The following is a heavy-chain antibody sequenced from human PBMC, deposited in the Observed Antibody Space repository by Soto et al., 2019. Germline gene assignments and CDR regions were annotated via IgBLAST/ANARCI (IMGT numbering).Heavy chain of an antibody. CDR1: GFTFSSYA. D-gene: IGHD3-3*01. V-gene: IGHV3-30-3*01. J-gene: IGHJ4*02. CDR3: AKGGPTIFGVVICDFDY. Sequence: QVQLVESGGGVVQPGRSLRLSCAASGFTFSSYAMHWVRQAPGKGLEWVAVISYDGSNKYYADSVKGRFTISRDNSKNTLYLQMNSLRAEDTAVYYCAKGGPTIFGVVICDFDYWGQGTLVTVSS. CDR2: ISYDGSNK.